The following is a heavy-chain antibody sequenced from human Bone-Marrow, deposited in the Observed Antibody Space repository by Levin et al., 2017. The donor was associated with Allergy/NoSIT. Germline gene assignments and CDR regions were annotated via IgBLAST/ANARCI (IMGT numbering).Heavy chain of an antibody. CDR1: GFTFSSYG. CDR3: ARDREGAKAPDY. V-gene: IGHV3-33*01. CDR2: IWYDGSNK. Sequence: GESLKISCAASGFTFSSYGMHWVRQAPGKGLEWVAVIWYDGSNKYYADSVKGRFTISRDNSKDTLYLQMNSLRAEDTAVYYCARDREGAKAPDYWGQGTLVTVSS. D-gene: IGHD1-26*01. J-gene: IGHJ4*02.